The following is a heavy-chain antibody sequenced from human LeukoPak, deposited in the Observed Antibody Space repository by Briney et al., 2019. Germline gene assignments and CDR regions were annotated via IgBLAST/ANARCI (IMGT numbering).Heavy chain of an antibody. CDR3: ARGTYDSSGYYRSPDHNYFDY. CDR2: IYPGDSDT. D-gene: IGHD3-22*01. CDR1: GYSFTSYW. Sequence: GESLKISCKGSGYSFTSYWIGWVRQMPGKGLEWMGIIYPGDSDTRYSPSFQGQVTISADKSISTAYLQWSSLKASDTAMYYCARGTYDSSGYYRSPDHNYFDYWGQGTLVTVSS. V-gene: IGHV5-51*01. J-gene: IGHJ4*02.